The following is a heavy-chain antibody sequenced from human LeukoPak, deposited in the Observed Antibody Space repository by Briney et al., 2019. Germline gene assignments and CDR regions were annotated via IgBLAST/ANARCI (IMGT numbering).Heavy chain of an antibody. J-gene: IGHJ4*02. CDR1: GGSFSGYY. CDR2: INHSGRT. D-gene: IGHD3-16*01. CDR3: ARVLTQFTQFDH. Sequence: SETLSLTCVVYGGSFSGYYWNWIRQPPGKGLEWIGEINHSGRTNYNPSLKSRVTISVDTSKNQFSLKLRSVTAADTAVYYCARVLTQFTQFDHWGQGTLVTVSS. V-gene: IGHV4-34*01.